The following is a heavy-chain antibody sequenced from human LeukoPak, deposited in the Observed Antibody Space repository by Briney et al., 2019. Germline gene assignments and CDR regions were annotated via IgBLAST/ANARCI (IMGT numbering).Heavy chain of an antibody. Sequence: SETLSLTCAVSGGSIGSRTNHWGWIRQPPGKGLEWIGNIDYSGTTYDNPSLKSRVIISADTSKNQFSLKLSSVTAADTAVYYCASKNSDTSVYNYWGRGALVTVSS. J-gene: IGHJ4*02. CDR3: ASKNSDTSVYNY. V-gene: IGHV4-39*01. CDR2: IDYSGTT. D-gene: IGHD3-22*01. CDR1: GGSIGSRTNH.